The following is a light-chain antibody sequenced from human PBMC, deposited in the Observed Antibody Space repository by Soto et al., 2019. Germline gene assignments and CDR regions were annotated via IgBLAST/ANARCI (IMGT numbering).Light chain of an antibody. CDR2: DAS. Sequence: EIVLTQSPATLSLSPGERATLSCRASQSVSSYLAWYQQKPGQAPRLLSYDASNRANGIPARFSGSGSGTDFTLAISSLEPEDCAVYYCQQRKKWPPVTFGGRTRVEIK. CDR3: QQRKKWPPVT. J-gene: IGKJ4*01. CDR1: QSVSSY. V-gene: IGKV3-11*01.